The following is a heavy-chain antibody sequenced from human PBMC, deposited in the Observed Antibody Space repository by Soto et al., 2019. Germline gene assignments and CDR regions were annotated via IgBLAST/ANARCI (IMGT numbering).Heavy chain of an antibody. Sequence: GGSLRPSCAASGFTFSSYAMIWVRLAPGKWLERVSSISGSGESTYYADSVKGRFTISRDNSKNTLYLQMNSLRVEDTAVYYCAKGYYYGSGSYLRYYYYYMDVWGKGTTVTVSS. V-gene: IGHV3-23*01. J-gene: IGHJ6*03. CDR2: ISGSGEST. CDR3: AKGYYYGSGSYLRYYYYYMDV. CDR1: GFTFSSYA. D-gene: IGHD3-10*01.